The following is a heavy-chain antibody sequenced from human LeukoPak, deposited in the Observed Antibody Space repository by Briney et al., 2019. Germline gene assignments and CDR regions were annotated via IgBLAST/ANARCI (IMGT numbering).Heavy chain of an antibody. Sequence: SGGSLRLSCAASGFTFDDYAMHWVRQALGKGLEWVSGISWNSGSIGYADSVKGRFTISRDNAKNSLYLQMNSLRAEDTALYYCAKDILTGYPYYYGMDVWGQGTTVTVSS. D-gene: IGHD3-9*01. V-gene: IGHV3-9*01. J-gene: IGHJ6*02. CDR3: AKDILTGYPYYYGMDV. CDR2: ISWNSGSI. CDR1: GFTFDDYA.